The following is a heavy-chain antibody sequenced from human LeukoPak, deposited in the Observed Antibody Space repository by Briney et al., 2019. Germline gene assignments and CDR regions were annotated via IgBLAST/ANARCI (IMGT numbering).Heavy chain of an antibody. J-gene: IGHJ4*02. Sequence: PGGSLRLSCAASGFTFSTYSLTWVRQAPGKGLQWVANINHDGSEKNYVDSVKGRFTISRDNAENSLYLQVNSLRAEDTAIYYCARGSGWVDYWGQGTLVTVSS. V-gene: IGHV3-7*03. CDR1: GFTFSTYS. CDR2: INHDGSEK. CDR3: ARGSGWVDY. D-gene: IGHD6-19*01.